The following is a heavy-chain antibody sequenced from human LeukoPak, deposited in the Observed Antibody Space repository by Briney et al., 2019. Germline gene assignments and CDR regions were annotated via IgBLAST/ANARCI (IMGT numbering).Heavy chain of an antibody. D-gene: IGHD1-1*01. CDR2: INHRGDT. CDR1: GGTFSTYY. J-gene: IGHJ4*03. CDR3: ARGPTISETGYFDY. Sequence: SETLSLTCAVYGGTFSTYYWSWIRQSPGKGLEWIAEINHRGDTNYNPSVKSRVTISVDTSKNQFSLKVSSLTATDTAVYYCARGPTISETGYFDYWGQGTLVTVSS. V-gene: IGHV4-34*01.